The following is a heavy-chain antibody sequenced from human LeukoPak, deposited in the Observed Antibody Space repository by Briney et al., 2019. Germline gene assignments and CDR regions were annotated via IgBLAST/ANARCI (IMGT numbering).Heavy chain of an antibody. V-gene: IGHV1-8*02. Sequence: ASVKVSCKASGYTFTGYYMHWVRQAPGQGLEWMGWMNPNSGNTGYAQKFQGRVTMTRNTSINTAYMELSSLRSEDTAVYYCARERGGGTTGTMTYDIWGQGTMVTVSS. J-gene: IGHJ3*02. CDR2: MNPNSGNT. D-gene: IGHD1-1*01. CDR1: GYTFTGYY. CDR3: ARERGGGTTGTMTYDI.